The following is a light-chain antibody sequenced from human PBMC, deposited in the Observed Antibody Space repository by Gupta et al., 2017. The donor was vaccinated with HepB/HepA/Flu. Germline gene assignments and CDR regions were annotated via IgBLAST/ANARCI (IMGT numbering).Light chain of an antibody. CDR1: RSLVSTDGNTY. Sequence: DVVLTQSPLSLPVTLGQPASISCTSSRSLVSTDGNTYFDWFHQGPGQSPRRLIYKVSKRDSGVPDRFSGSGSGTDFTLKISRVEAEDLGVYYCMQETWWPNTFGQGTKLEIK. CDR2: KVS. CDR3: MQETWWPNT. V-gene: IGKV2-30*01. J-gene: IGKJ2*01.